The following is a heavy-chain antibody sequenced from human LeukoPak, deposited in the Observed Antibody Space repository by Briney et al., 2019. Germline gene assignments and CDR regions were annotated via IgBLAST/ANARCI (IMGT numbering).Heavy chain of an antibody. CDR2: ISYDGSNK. J-gene: IGHJ4*02. V-gene: IGHV3-30*18. Sequence: GRSLRLSCAASGFTFSSYGMHWVRQAPGKGLEWVAVISYDGSNKYYADSVKGRFTISRDNSKNTLYLQMNSLRAEDTAVYYCAKDFNYYDSSGNDYWGQGTLVTVSS. CDR1: GFTFSSYG. D-gene: IGHD3-22*01. CDR3: AKDFNYYDSSGNDY.